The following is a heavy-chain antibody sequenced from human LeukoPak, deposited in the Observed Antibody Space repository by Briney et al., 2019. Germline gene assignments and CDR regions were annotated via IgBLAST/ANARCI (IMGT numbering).Heavy chain of an antibody. CDR3: ARDSYSGYDYYDY. Sequence: GGSLRLSCAASGFTFSSYSMNWVRQAPGKGLEWVSSISSSSSYIYYADSVKGRFTISRDNAKNSLYLQMNSLRAEDTAVYYCARDSYSGYDYYDYWGQGTLVTVSS. D-gene: IGHD5-12*01. V-gene: IGHV3-21*01. CDR1: GFTFSSYS. CDR2: ISSSSSYI. J-gene: IGHJ4*02.